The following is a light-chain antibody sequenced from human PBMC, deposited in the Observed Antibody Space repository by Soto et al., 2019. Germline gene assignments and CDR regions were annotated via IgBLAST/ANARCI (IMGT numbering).Light chain of an antibody. CDR1: QSVSSSY. V-gene: IGKV3-20*01. Sequence: IVLPQAQGTLSLSPVERATLSCSASQSVSSSYLAWYQQKPGQAPRLLIYGASSRATGIPDRFSGSGSGTDFTLTISRLEREDFAVYYCQQYGSSPINFGEGTRLEI. J-gene: IGKJ5*01. CDR2: GAS. CDR3: QQYGSSPIN.